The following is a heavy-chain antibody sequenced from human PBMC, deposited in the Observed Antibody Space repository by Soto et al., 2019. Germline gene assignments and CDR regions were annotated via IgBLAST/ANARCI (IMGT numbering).Heavy chain of an antibody. J-gene: IGHJ4*02. D-gene: IGHD3-3*01. V-gene: IGHV4-31*03. CDR2: IYYSGST. CDR3: ARARTTVLRFLEWLPHFDY. CDR1: GGSISSGGYC. Sequence: QVQLQESGPGLVKPSQTLSLTCTVSGGSISSGGYCWSWIRQHPGKGLEWIGYIYYSGSTYYNPSLKSRVTISVDTSKNQFSLKLSSVTAADTAVYYCARARTTVLRFLEWLPHFDYWGQGTLVTVSS.